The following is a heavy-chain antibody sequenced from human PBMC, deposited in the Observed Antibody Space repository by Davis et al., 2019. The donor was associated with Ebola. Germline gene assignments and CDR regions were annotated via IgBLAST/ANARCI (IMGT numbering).Heavy chain of an antibody. CDR3: ARDLGYYYDSSGYRSRSYYYYGMDV. D-gene: IGHD3-22*01. Sequence: ASVKVSCKASGYTFTSYYMHWVRQAPGQGLEWMGIINPSGGSTSYAQKFQGRVTITADKSTSTAYMELSSLRSEDTAVYYCARDLGYYYDSSGYRSRSYYYYGMDVWGQGTTVTVSS. CDR1: GYTFTSYY. J-gene: IGHJ6*02. CDR2: INPSGGST. V-gene: IGHV1-46*01.